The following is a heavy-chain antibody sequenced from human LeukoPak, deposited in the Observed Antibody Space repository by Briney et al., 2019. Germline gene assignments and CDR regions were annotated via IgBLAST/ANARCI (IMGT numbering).Heavy chain of an antibody. CDR2: IYYSGST. CDR1: GGSFSGYY. Sequence: SETLSLTCAVYGGSFSGYYWSWIRQPPGKGLEWIGNIYYSGSTNYNPSLKSRVTISVDTSKNQFSLKLSSVTAADTAVYYCAREKVRGYYYYMDVWGKGTTVTISS. J-gene: IGHJ6*03. D-gene: IGHD3-10*01. CDR3: AREKVRGYYYYMDV. V-gene: IGHV4-59*01.